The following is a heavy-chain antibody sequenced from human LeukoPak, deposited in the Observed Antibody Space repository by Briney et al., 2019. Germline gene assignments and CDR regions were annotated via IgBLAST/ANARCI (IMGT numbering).Heavy chain of an antibody. CDR2: ISAYNGNT. V-gene: IGHV1-18*01. CDR3: ARDYDILTGYYKNYYYYGMDV. CDR1: GYTFTSYG. Sequence: ASVKVSCKASGYTFTSYGISWVRQAPGQGLEWMGRISAYNGNTNYAQKLQGRVTMTTDTSTSTAYMELRSLRSDDTAVYYCARDYDILTGYYKNYYYYGMDVWGQGTTVTVSS. J-gene: IGHJ6*02. D-gene: IGHD3-9*01.